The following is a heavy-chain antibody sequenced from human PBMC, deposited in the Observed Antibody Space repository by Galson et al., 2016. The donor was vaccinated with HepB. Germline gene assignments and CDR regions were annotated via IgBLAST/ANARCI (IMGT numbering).Heavy chain of an antibody. D-gene: IGHD4-11*01. J-gene: IGHJ4*02. Sequence: SVKVSCKASGGTFSNFAISWLRQAPGRGLEWMGWISANSGNTIYAQKFQDRVTMTRDTSASTVYMDLRSLRSDDTAVYYCARDVQFRFDYWGQGTLVTVSS. CDR2: ISANSGNT. CDR1: GGTFSNFA. V-gene: IGHV1-18*01. CDR3: ARDVQFRFDY.